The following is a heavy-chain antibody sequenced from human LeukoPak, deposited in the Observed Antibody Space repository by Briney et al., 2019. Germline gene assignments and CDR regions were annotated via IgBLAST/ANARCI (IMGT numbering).Heavy chain of an antibody. Sequence: SETLSLTCTVSGGSINSRYYWGWIRQPPGKGLEWIGSIYYSGSTYYNPSLKSRVTISEDTSKNQFSLRLSSVTAADTAVYYCARHGCSGINCHFDYWGQGALVTVSS. J-gene: IGHJ4*02. CDR2: IYYSGST. V-gene: IGHV4-39*01. CDR3: ARHGCSGINCHFDY. CDR1: GGSINSRYY. D-gene: IGHD6-19*01.